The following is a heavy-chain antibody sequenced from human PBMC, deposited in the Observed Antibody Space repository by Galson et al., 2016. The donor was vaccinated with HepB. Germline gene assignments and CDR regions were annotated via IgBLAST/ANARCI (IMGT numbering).Heavy chain of an antibody. CDR3: ARDRGGGTSWYLGYS. CDR2: ITSGGIT. D-gene: IGHD6-13*01. V-gene: IGHV3-23*01. Sequence: SLRLSCAASGFSFSSYVMSWVRQAPGKGLEWVSGITSGGITYYADSVKGRFTTSRDNSKNILFLHMNSLSPDDTAKYYCARDRGGGTSWYLGYSWGQGTLVIVSS. CDR1: GFSFSSYV. J-gene: IGHJ4*02.